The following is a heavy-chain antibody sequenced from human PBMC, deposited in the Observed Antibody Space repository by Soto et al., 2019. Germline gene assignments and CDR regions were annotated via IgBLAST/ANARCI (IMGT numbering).Heavy chain of an antibody. CDR3: ARGPGSLRP. V-gene: IGHV1-69*06. J-gene: IGHJ5*02. D-gene: IGHD1-1*01. CDR1: GGTFSNYA. Sequence: SVKVSCKASGGTFSNYAISWVRQAPGQGLEWMGGIIPIFGTANYAQKFQGRVTITADKSKNQFSLQLNSVTPDDTAIYYCARGPGSLRPWGQGTLVTVSS. CDR2: IIPIFGTA.